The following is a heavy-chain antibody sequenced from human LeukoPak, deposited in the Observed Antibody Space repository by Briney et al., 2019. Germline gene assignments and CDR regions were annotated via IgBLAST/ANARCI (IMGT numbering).Heavy chain of an antibody. CDR1: GGTFSSYA. J-gene: IGHJ3*02. V-gene: IGHV1-69*05. Sequence: SVKVSCRASGGTFSSYAISWVRQAPGQGLEWMGRIIPIFGTANYAQKFQGRVTITTDESTSTAYMELSSLRPEDTAVYYCASYVVVVAAKGAFDIWGQGTMVTVSS. D-gene: IGHD2-15*01. CDR3: ASYVVVVAAKGAFDI. CDR2: IIPIFGTA.